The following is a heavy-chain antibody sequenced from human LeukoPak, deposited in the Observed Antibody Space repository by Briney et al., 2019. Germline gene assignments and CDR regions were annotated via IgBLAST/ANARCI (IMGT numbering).Heavy chain of an antibody. Sequence: ASVKVSCKASGYTFTSYGISWVRQAPGQGLEWMGWISAYNGNTNYAQKLQGRVTMTTDTSTSTAYMELRSLRSDDTAVYYCARGGWRGYYYGSGSYDYWGQGTLVTVSS. CDR3: ARGGWRGYYYGSGSYDY. CDR2: ISAYNGNT. V-gene: IGHV1-18*01. J-gene: IGHJ4*02. CDR1: GYTFTSYG. D-gene: IGHD3-10*01.